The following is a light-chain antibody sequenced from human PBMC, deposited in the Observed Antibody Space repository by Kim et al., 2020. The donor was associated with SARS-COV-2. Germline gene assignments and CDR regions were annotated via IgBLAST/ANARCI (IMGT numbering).Light chain of an antibody. J-gene: IGLJ3*02. CDR3: QSYDSSLSGWV. Sequence: QRVTISCTGTSSTIGADFDVHWYQHRPGTAPKLLIFANNNRPSGVPDRLSASQSGASASLAITGLQAEDEADYYCQSYDSSLSGWVFGGGTQLTVL. CDR2: ANN. CDR1: SSTIGADFD. V-gene: IGLV1-40*03.